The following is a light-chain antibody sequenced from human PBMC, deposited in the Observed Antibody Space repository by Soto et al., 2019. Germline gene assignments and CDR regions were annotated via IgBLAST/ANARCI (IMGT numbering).Light chain of an antibody. CDR3: SSYTTSSTPYYV. CDR2: EVR. J-gene: IGLJ1*01. Sequence: QSVLTQPASVSGSPGQSITIACSGTTNDVGGYDFVSWYQQHPGKAPKLLIYEVRNRPSGVSSHFSGSKSGNTASLTISGLQAEDEADYYCSSYTTSSTPYYVFGTGTKVTVL. V-gene: IGLV2-14*01. CDR1: TNDVGGYDF.